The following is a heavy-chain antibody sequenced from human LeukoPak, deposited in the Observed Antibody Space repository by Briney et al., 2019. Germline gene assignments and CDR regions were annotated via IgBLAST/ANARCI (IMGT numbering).Heavy chain of an antibody. CDR1: GFTFSSYW. Sequence: GGSLRLSCAASGFTFSSYWMSWVRQAPGKGLEWVSAISGSGGSTYYADSVKGRFTISRDNSKNTLYLQMNSLRAEDTAVYYCAKDSVYYDNSSYPYWGQGTLVTVSS. CDR2: ISGSGGST. J-gene: IGHJ4*02. CDR3: AKDSVYYDNSSYPY. D-gene: IGHD3-22*01. V-gene: IGHV3-23*01.